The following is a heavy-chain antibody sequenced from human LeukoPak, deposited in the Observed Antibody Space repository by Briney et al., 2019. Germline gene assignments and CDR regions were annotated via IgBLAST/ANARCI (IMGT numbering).Heavy chain of an antibody. CDR3: ARGRDSLYMDV. Sequence: ASVKVSCKASGYTFTGHYIHWVRQAPGQGLEWMGWIHPNTGGTKYAQKFQGRVTMTRDTSSSTAYMELSSLRSADTAVYYCARGRDSLYMDVWGKGTTVTISS. D-gene: IGHD2-15*01. V-gene: IGHV1-2*02. J-gene: IGHJ6*03. CDR1: GYTFTGHY. CDR2: IHPNTGGT.